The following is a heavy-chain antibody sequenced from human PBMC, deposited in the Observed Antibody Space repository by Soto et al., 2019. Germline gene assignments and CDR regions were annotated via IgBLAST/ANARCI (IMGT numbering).Heavy chain of an antibody. CDR1: GFTFSSYA. CDR3: AKGPLHYYYDSKATEYYFDY. V-gene: IGHV3-23*01. D-gene: IGHD3-22*01. Sequence: GGSLRLSCAASGFTFSSYAMSWVRQAPGKGLEWVSAISGSGGSTYYADSVKGRFTISRDNSKNTLYLQMNSLRAEDTAVYYCAKGPLHYYYDSKATEYYFDYWGQGTLVTVSS. CDR2: ISGSGGST. J-gene: IGHJ4*02.